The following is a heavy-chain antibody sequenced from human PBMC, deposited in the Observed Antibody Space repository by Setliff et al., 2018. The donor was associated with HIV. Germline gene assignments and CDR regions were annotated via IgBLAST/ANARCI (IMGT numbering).Heavy chain of an antibody. Sequence: SETLSLTCSVSGDFFSSDYYWGWIRQPPGKGLEWIGHFFHRGSPFYNPSLKSRVTISVDRSKNHFSLNLSSVTAADTAVYYCARVGGSKNSYAMDVWGQGTTVTV. D-gene: IGHD1-7*01. V-gene: IGHV4-38-2*02. J-gene: IGHJ6*02. CDR2: FFHRGSP. CDR1: GDFFSSDYY. CDR3: ARVGGSKNSYAMDV.